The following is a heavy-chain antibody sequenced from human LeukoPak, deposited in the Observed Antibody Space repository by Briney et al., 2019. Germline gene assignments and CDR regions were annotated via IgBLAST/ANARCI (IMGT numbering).Heavy chain of an antibody. CDR2: IYYSGST. CDR3: ARIANWNYVGDAFDI. Sequence: PSETLSLTCTVSGGSISSYYWSWIRQPPGKGLEWIGYIYYSGSTNYNPSLKSRVTISVDASKNQFSLKLSSVTAADTAVYYCARIANWNYVGDAFDIWGQGTMVTVSS. J-gene: IGHJ3*02. CDR1: GGSISSYY. D-gene: IGHD1-7*01. V-gene: IGHV4-59*01.